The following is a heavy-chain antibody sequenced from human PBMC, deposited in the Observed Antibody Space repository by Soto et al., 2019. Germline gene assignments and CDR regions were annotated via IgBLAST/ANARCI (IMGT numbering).Heavy chain of an antibody. Sequence: ASVKVSCKASGYTFTSYAMNWVRQAPGQGLEWMGWINTNTGNPTYAQGFTGRFVFSLDTSVSTAYLQICSLKAEDTAVYYCAREFCSGGSCYSGYNWFDPWGQGTLVTGSS. V-gene: IGHV7-4-1*01. J-gene: IGHJ5*02. CDR3: AREFCSGGSCYSGYNWFDP. D-gene: IGHD2-15*01. CDR2: INTNTGNP. CDR1: GYTFTSYA.